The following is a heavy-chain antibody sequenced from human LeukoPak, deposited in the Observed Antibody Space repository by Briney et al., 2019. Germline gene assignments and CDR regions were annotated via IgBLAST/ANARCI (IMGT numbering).Heavy chain of an antibody. CDR3: AKDYPKPDAFDI. V-gene: IGHV3-30*02. D-gene: IGHD3-16*02. J-gene: IGHJ3*02. CDR2: IRYDGSNK. Sequence: GGPLRLSCAASGFTFSSYGMHWVRQAPGKGLEWVAFIRYDGSNKYYADSVKGRFTISRDNSKNTLYLQMNSLRAEDTAVYYCAKDYPKPDAFDIWGQGTMVTVSS. CDR1: GFTFSSYG.